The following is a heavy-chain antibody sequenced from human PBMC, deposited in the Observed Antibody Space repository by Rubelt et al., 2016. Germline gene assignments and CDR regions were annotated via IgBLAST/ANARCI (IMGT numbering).Heavy chain of an antibody. CDR1: GGSISSYY. D-gene: IGHD6-6*01. CDR2: IYSSGST. CDR3: ARDYPWGIAARPGNWFDP. J-gene: IGHJ5*02. Sequence: QLQLQESGPGLVKPSETLSLTCTVSGGSISSYYWSWIRQPPGTGLEWIGYIYSSGSTNYNPSLKGRVTIAVDTSKNQFSRKLSSVTAADTAVYYCARDYPWGIAARPGNWFDPWGQGTLVTVSS. V-gene: IGHV4-59*12.